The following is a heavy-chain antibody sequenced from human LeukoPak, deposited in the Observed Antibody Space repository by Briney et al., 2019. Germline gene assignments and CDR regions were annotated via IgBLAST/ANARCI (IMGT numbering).Heavy chain of an antibody. V-gene: IGHV3-23*01. D-gene: IGHD3-10*01. Sequence: GGSLRLSCAASGFTFSSYAMSWVRQAPGKGLEWVSAISGSGGSTYYADSVKGRFTISRDNSKNTLYLQMNSLRAEDTAVYYCAKDGELLWLGESENWFDPWGQGTLVTVSS. CDR1: GFTFSSYA. J-gene: IGHJ5*02. CDR2: ISGSGGST. CDR3: AKDGELLWLGESENWFDP.